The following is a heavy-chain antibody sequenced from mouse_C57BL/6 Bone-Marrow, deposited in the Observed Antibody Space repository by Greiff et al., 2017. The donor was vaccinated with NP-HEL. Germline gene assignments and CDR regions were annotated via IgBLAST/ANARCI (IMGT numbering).Heavy chain of an antibody. CDR3: AIRSTSYWYFDV. D-gene: IGHD1-1*01. J-gene: IGHJ1*03. Sequence: EVQLQQSGPELVKPGASVKISCKASGYSFTGYYMNWVKQSPEKSLEWIGEINPSTGGTTYNQKFKAKATLTVDKSSSTAYMQLKRLTSEDSAVYYCAIRSTSYWYFDVWGTGTTVTVSS. CDR1: GYSFTGYY. V-gene: IGHV1-42*01. CDR2: INPSTGGT.